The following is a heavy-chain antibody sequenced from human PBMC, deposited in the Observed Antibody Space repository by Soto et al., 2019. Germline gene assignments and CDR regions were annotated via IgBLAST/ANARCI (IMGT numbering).Heavy chain of an antibody. CDR2: INAGNGNT. D-gene: IGHD3-22*01. CDR1: GYTFTSYS. Sequence: XSVKVSCKASGYTFTSYSMHLVRHSPGQRLEWMGWINAGNGNTKYSQKFQGRVTITRDTSASTVYMELNSLRDEDTAVFYCAKGSSGYWYPHLDYWGQGAPVTVSS. CDR3: AKGSSGYWYPHLDY. V-gene: IGHV1-3*01. J-gene: IGHJ4*02.